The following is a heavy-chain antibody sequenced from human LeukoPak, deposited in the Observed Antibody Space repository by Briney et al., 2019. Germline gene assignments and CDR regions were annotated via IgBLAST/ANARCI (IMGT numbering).Heavy chain of an antibody. CDR2: ISGSGGST. CDR1: GFTFSSYA. J-gene: IGHJ4*02. CDR3: AKDRGYSYGCPDY. V-gene: IGHV3-23*01. D-gene: IGHD5-18*01. Sequence: GGSLRLSCAASGFTFSSYAMSWVRQAPGRGLGWVSAISGSGGSTYSADSVKGRFSISRDNSKNTLYLQMNSLRAEDTAVYYCAKDRGYSYGCPDYWGQGTLVTVSS.